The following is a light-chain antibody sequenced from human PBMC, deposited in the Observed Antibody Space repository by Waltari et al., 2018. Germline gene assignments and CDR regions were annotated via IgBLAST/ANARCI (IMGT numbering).Light chain of an antibody. V-gene: IGLV2-11*01. Sequence: QSALTQPRSVSGSPGQSVTISCTGTSSDVGRSHYVSWFQQYPGKAPKLMISDVSERPSGVPDRFSGSKSGNTASLTISGLQAEDEADYYCCSYAGIYTWVFGGGTQLTVL. CDR3: CSYAGIYTWV. CDR1: SSDVGRSHY. J-gene: IGLJ3*02. CDR2: DVS.